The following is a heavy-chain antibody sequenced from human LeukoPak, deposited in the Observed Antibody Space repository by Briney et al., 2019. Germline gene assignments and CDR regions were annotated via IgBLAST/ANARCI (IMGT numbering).Heavy chain of an antibody. J-gene: IGHJ4*02. D-gene: IGHD3-9*01. CDR3: ARGALARYDLLTGYAY. V-gene: IGHV4-34*01. CDR2: INHSGST. CDR1: GGPFSSYY. Sequence: SETLSLTRAVYGGPFSSYYWTWIRQPPGKGLEWIGEINHSGSTNYNPSLKSRVTISVDTSKNQFSLMLSSVTAADTAVYYCARGALARYDLLTGYAYWGQGTLVTVSS.